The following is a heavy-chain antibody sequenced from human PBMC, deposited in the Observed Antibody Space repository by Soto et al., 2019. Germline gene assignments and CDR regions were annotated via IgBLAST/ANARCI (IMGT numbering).Heavy chain of an antibody. CDR2: IYPGDSDT. J-gene: IGHJ6*02. CDR3: ARGLSPIQLELLEPSPYYYYYGMDV. Sequence: GESLKISCKGSGYSFTSYWIGWVRQMPGKGLAWMGIIYPGDSDTRYSPSFQGQVTISADKSISTAYMELSRLRSDDTAVYYCARGLSPIQLELLEPSPYYYYYGMDVWGQGTTVTVSS. V-gene: IGHV5-51*01. D-gene: IGHD1-7*01. CDR1: GYSFTSYW.